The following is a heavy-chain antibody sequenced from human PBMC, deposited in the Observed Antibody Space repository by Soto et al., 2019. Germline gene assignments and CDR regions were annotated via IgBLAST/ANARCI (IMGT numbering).Heavy chain of an antibody. CDR3: ATRSPAFDY. CDR2: ISTDKGKT. V-gene: IGHV1-18*01. J-gene: IGHJ4*02. CDR1: GYTFTSYG. Sequence: ASVKVSCKTSGYTFTSYGISWVRQAPGQGLEWMGWISTDKGKTNYAQKFQGRVTMTTDTSTSTAYMELRSLRSDDTAVYYCATRSPAFDYWGQGILVTVSS.